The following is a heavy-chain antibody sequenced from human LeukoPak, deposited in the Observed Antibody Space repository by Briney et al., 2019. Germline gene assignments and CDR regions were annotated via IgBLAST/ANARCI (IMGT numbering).Heavy chain of an antibody. CDR2: INPNSGGT. CDR1: GYTFTGYY. CDR3: ARDLGGESSGGD. D-gene: IGHD6-19*01. V-gene: IGHV1-2*02. Sequence: ASVKVSCKASGYTFTGYYMHLVRQAPGQGLEWMGWINPNSGGTNYAQKFQGRVTMTRDTSISTAYMELSRLRSDDTAVYSCARDLGGESSGGDWGQGTLVTVSS. J-gene: IGHJ4*02.